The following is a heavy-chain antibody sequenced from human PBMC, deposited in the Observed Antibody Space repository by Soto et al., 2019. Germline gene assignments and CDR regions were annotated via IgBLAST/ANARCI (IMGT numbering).Heavy chain of an antibody. Sequence: QVQLQESGPGLVKPSQTLSLTCTVSGGSISSGGYYWSWIRQHPGKGPEWIGYIYYSGSTYYNPSLNSRVTISVDTSKTQFSLKLSSVTAAATAVYYCASRGGWIQLWQNDWYFDLWGRGTLVTVSS. CDR3: ASRGGWIQLWQNDWYFDL. J-gene: IGHJ2*01. CDR1: GGSISSGGYY. CDR2: IYYSGST. V-gene: IGHV4-31*03. D-gene: IGHD5-18*01.